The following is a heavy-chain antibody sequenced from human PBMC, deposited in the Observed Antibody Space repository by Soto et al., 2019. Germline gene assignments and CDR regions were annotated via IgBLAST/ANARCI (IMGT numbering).Heavy chain of an antibody. CDR3: AREGDSHAFRGFDL. D-gene: IGHD5-18*01. Sequence: GGTLRLSCAASGFTFSHYIYHWVRQAPGKGLQWVAVIRDDGKKTNYATSVRGRFTVSRDMSKSTIFLQMNNLRIDDSAIYSCAREGDSHAFRGFDLWGQGTTVTVYS. CDR2: IRDDGKKT. J-gene: IGHJ5*02. CDR1: GFTFSHYI. V-gene: IGHV3-30*03.